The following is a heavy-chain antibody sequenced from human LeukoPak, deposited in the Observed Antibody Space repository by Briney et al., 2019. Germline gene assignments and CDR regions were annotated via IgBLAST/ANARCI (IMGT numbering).Heavy chain of an antibody. D-gene: IGHD3-3*01. CDR1: GFTFSSYS. V-gene: IGHV3-21*01. J-gene: IGHJ3*02. CDR3: AREPPLRFLEWSVHAFDI. CDR2: ISSSSSYI. Sequence: GGSLRLSCAASGFTFSSYSMNWVRQAPGKGLEWVSSISSSSSYIYYADSVKGRFTISRDNAKNSLYLQMNSLRAEDTAVYYCAREPPLRFLEWSVHAFDIWGQGTMVTVSS.